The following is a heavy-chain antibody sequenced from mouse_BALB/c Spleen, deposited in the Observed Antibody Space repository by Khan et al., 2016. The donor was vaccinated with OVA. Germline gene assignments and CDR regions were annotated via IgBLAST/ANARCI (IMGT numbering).Heavy chain of an antibody. CDR3: DRNSYMYGFTY. CDR1: GFSLNTYG. Sequence: QVQLKQSGPGLVQPSQSLSITCTVSGFSLNTYGIHWIRQSQGKGLEWLGVIRSGGSTDYNGAFISRLNITKDNSKSQVFFKMNSLQADDTAIYYCDRNSYMYGFTYWGQGTLVTVSA. V-gene: IGHV2-2*01. D-gene: IGHD2-14*01. J-gene: IGHJ3*01. CDR2: IRSGGST.